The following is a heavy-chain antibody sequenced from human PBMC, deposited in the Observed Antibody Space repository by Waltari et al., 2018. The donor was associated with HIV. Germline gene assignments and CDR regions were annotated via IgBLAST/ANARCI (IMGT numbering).Heavy chain of an antibody. CDR2: IYRTGTT. J-gene: IGHJ3*02. D-gene: IGHD3-22*01. Sequence: QVQLQESGPRLVKASETLSLTCTVSASSISSNSYWGWLRQPPGTGLQWNGRIYRTGTTYYNPSLKSLVTISADLSKNQFSLKLTSVSSADTAVYYCARDQDCYESSGYTCYAFDIWGQGTSVTVSS. V-gene: IGHV4-38-2*02. CDR1: ASSISSNSY. CDR3: ARDQDCYESSGYTCYAFDI.